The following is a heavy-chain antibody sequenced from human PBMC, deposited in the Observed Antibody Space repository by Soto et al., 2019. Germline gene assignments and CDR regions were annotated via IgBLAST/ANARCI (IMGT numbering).Heavy chain of an antibody. CDR2: ISSSGSTI. V-gene: IGHV3-11*01. CDR1: GFNFSDYC. CDR3: ARDPREYYFDY. J-gene: IGHJ4*02. Sequence: GGSLRLSCAACGFNFSDYCMTCIRQAPGKGLEWVSYISSSGSTIYYADSMKGRFTISRDNAKNSLYLQMNSLRAEDTAVYYCARDPREYYFDYWGQGTLVTVSS.